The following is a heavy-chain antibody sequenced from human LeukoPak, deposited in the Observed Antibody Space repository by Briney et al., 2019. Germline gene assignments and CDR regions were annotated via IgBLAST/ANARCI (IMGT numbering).Heavy chain of an antibody. D-gene: IGHD4/OR15-4a*01. CDR1: RFTFSSYS. V-gene: IGHV3-23*01. CDR2: ISGGGYTT. J-gene: IGHJ4*02. CDR3: AKDPHPSYCPRECYGG. Sequence: GGSLRLSCAASRFTFSSYSMSWVRQAPGKGLEWVSTISGGGYTTYYADSVRGRFTTSRDNSKNTLFLQMNSLRPEDTAVYYCAKDPHPSYCPRECYGGWGQGTLVTVSS.